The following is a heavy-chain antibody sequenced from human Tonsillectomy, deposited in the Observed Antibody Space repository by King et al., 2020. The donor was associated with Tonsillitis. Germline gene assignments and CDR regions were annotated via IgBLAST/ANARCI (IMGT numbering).Heavy chain of an antibody. J-gene: IGHJ3*02. D-gene: IGHD5-24*01. CDR3: ATLREESFDI. CDR2: ISYDGNSK. CDR1: GFTFSRYT. Sequence: VQLVESGGGVVQPGRSLRLSCAASGFTFSRYTMHWVRQAPGKGLEWVALISYDGNSKYCADSVKGRFTISRDNSKNTLYLQMNSLRAEDTAVYFCATLREESFDIWGQGTMVTVSS. V-gene: IGHV3-30*01.